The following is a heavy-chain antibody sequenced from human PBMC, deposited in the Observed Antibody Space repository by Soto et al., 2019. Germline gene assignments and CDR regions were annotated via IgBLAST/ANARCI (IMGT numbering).Heavy chain of an antibody. V-gene: IGHV3-30*18. D-gene: IGHD6-6*01. CDR1: GFTFSSYG. J-gene: IGHJ5*02. Sequence: PGGSLRLSCADSGFTFSSYGMHWVRQAPGKGPEWVAVISYDGSNKYYADSVKGRFTISRDNSKNTLYVQMNSLRAEETAVYYCAKDRYSSSSWFDPWGQGTLVTVSS. CDR2: ISYDGSNK. CDR3: AKDRYSSSSWFDP.